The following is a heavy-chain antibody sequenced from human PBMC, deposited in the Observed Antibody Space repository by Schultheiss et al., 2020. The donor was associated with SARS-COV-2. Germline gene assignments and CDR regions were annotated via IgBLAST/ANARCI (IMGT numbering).Heavy chain of an antibody. D-gene: IGHD3-22*01. V-gene: IGHV4-39*01. CDR1: GGSISSSSYY. CDR2: IYYSGST. J-gene: IGHJ4*02. CDR3: ASGPIDDSSGYSSFDY. Sequence: SETLSLTCTVSGGSISSSSYYWGWIRQPPGKGLEWIGSIYYSGSTYYNPSLKSRVTISVDTSKNQFSLKLSSVTAADTAVYYCASGPIDDSSGYSSFDYWGQGTLVTVSS.